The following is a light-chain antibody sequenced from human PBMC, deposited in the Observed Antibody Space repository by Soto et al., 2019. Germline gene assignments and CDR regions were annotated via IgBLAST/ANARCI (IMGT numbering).Light chain of an antibody. V-gene: IGKV1-39*01. J-gene: IGKJ1*01. Sequence: DIQMTQSPSSLSASVGDRVTITCRASQTIDYYLNWYQQKPGKAPKPLIFAASRLQSGVTSRFSASGSETHFTLTISSLQPEDSATYYCQHSYSPPWTFGQGTKVEIK. CDR1: QTIDYY. CDR2: AAS. CDR3: QHSYSPPWT.